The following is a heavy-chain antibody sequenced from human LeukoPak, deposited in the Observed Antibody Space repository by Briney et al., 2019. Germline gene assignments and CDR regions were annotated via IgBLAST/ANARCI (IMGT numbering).Heavy chain of an antibody. CDR2: IRYDRSNK. Sequence: GGSLRLSCAASGFTFSSYGMHWVRRAPGKGREGVAFIRYDRSNKDYGVSVRGRFTISRDNAKNRLYLQMNSLRAEDTAVYYCAKDWAITFGGVIVTGFDYWGQGTLVTVSS. D-gene: IGHD3-16*02. CDR3: AKDWAITFGGVIVTGFDY. CDR1: GFTFSSYG. J-gene: IGHJ4*02. V-gene: IGHV3-30*02.